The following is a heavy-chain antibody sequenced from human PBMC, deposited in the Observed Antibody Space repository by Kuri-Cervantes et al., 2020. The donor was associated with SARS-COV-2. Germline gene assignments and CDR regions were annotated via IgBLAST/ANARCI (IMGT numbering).Heavy chain of an antibody. V-gene: IGHV4-30-4*08. CDR3: ARDKFEMATIPDAFDI. CDR1: GGSLSSGDYY. J-gene: IGHJ3*02. CDR2: IYYSGST. D-gene: IGHD5-24*01. Sequence: LRLSCTVSGGSLSSGDYYWTWVRQPPGKGLEWIGNIYYSGSTYYNPSLKSRVTISVDTSKNQFSLKLSSVTAADTAVYYCARDKFEMATIPDAFDIWGQGTMVTVSS.